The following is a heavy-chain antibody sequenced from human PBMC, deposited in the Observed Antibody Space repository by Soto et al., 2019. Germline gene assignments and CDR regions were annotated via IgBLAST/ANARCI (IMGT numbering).Heavy chain of an antibody. CDR3: ATLGGYCSSTSCYTDY. CDR2: IDPSDSYT. V-gene: IGHV5-10-1*01. D-gene: IGHD2-2*02. Sequence: PGESLKISCKGSGYSFTSYWISWVRQMPGKGLEWMGRIDPSDSYTNYSPSFQGHVTISADKSISTAYLQWSSLKASDTAMYYCATLGGYCSSTSCYTDYRGQGTLVTVSS. J-gene: IGHJ4*02. CDR1: GYSFTSYW.